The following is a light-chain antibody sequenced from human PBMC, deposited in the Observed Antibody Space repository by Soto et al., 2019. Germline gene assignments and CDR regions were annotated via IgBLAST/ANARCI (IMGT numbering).Light chain of an antibody. CDR2: EGS. J-gene: IGLJ2*01. CDR3: CSYAGRVVV. Sequence: QSALTQPASVSGSPGQSITISCTGTSSDVGSYNLVSWYQQHPGKAPKLMIYEGSKRPSGVSNRFSGSKSGNTASLPISGLQAEDEADYYCCSYAGRVVVFGGGTKLTVL. V-gene: IGLV2-23*01. CDR1: SSDVGSYNL.